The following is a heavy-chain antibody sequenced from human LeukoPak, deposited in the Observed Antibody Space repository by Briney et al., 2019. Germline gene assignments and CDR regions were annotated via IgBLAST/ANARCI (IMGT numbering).Heavy chain of an antibody. CDR1: GFTFSSYS. J-gene: IGHJ4*02. V-gene: IGHV3-21*01. Sequence: GGSLRLSCAASGFTFSSYSMNWVRQAPGKGLEWVSSISSSSSYIYYADSVKGRFTISRDNAKNSLYLQMNSLRAEDTAVYYCAKVTVTTSGLPDYWGQGTLVTVSS. CDR2: ISSSSSYI. CDR3: AKVTVTTSGLPDY. D-gene: IGHD4-17*01.